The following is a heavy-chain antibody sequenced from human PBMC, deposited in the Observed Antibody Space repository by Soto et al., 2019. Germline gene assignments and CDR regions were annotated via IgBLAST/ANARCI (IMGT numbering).Heavy chain of an antibody. CDR2: IVPMFGTA. CDR3: ARDGDPDGAYWRGPLGGGRLDP. V-gene: IGHV1-69*12. CDR1: GGTFGNSA. Sequence: QVQLVQSGAEVKKPGSSVNVSCKTSGGTFGNSAVAWVRQATGQGLEWMGGIVPMFGTANYAQKFQGRLTITADDSTTTAYMELRSLRSDDTAVYYCARDGDPDGAYWRGPLGGGRLDPWGQGSLVTVSS. J-gene: IGHJ5*02. D-gene: IGHD2-21*01.